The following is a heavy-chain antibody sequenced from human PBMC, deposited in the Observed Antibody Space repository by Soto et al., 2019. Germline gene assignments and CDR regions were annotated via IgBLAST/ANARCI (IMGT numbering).Heavy chain of an antibody. CDR1: GLTFRSYA. J-gene: IGHJ4*01. V-gene: IGHV3-23*01. CDR2: ISGSCGST. Sequence: PGGSLRLSYTASGLTFRSYAMSLVRQAPGKRQEWVSAISGSCGSTYYADSVKGRFTISRDNSKNTLYLQMNSLRAEDTAVYYCVKDMRWYKSSGSQRFLGCYFDYWGLGT. CDR3: VKDMRWYKSSGSQRFLGCYFDY. D-gene: IGHD3-10*01.